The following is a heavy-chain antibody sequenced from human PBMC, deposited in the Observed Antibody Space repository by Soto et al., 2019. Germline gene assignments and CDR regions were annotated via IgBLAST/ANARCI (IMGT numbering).Heavy chain of an antibody. D-gene: IGHD3-22*01. CDR1: GYPLTELS. CDR3: ATARAYDDSSGYPVSRFDP. V-gene: IGHV1-24*01. CDR2: FDPEDGET. Sequence: GSSVKVSCKVSGYPLTELSMHWVRQAPGKGLEWMGGFDPEDGETIYAQKFQGRVTMTEDTSTDTAYMELSSLRSEDTAVYYCATARAYDDSSGYPVSRFDPWGQGTLVTVSS. J-gene: IGHJ5*02.